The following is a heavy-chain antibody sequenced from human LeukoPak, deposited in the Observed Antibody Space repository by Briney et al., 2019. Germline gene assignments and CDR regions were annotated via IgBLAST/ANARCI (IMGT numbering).Heavy chain of an antibody. CDR2: IYSGGST. CDR3: ARMPSGTQVGAHQGYMVKYYYYGMDV. D-gene: IGHD1-26*01. V-gene: IGHV3-53*01. Sequence: GGSLRLSCAASGFTVSSNYMSWVRQAPGKGLEWVSVIYSGGSTYYADSVKGRFTISRDNSKNTLYLQMNSLRAEDTAVYYCARMPSGTQVGAHQGYMVKYYYYGMDVWGQGTTVTVSS. CDR1: GFTVSSNY. J-gene: IGHJ6*02.